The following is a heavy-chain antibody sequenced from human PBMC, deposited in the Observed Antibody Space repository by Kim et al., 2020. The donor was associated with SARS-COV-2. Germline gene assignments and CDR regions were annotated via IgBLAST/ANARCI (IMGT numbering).Heavy chain of an antibody. D-gene: IGHD6-6*01. CDR3: ARGHTTSSGVY. CDR2: K. Sequence: KYYVDSVKDRFTISRDNAKSSLVLQMNSLRAEDTAVYYCARGHTTSSGVYWGQGTVVTVSS. V-gene: IGHV3-7*04. J-gene: IGHJ4*02.